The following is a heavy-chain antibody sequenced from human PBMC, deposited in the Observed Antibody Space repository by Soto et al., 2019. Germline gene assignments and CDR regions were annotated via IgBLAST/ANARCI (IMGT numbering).Heavy chain of an antibody. CDR3: ARVSGSYYYGMDV. Sequence: PSETLSLTCTVSGGSVSSGSYYWSWIRQPPGKGLEWIGEIYHSGSTNYNPSLKSRVTISVDKSKNHLSLKLSSVTAADTAVYYCARVSGSYYYGMDVWGQGTTVTVSS. CDR2: IYHSGST. D-gene: IGHD1-26*01. CDR1: GGSVSSGSYY. V-gene: IGHV4-61*03. J-gene: IGHJ6*02.